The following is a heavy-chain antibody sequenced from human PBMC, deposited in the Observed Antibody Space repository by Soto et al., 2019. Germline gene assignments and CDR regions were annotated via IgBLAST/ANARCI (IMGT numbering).Heavy chain of an antibody. V-gene: IGHV3-30-3*01. D-gene: IGHD1-1*01. Sequence: QVQLVESGGGVVHLGRSLRLSCAASGFSFCDYAMHWLRQAPGKGLEWVAAISYDGSGKYFADSVKGRFTISRDNSKSTLYLQMDILRAEDAAVYNCANSALEGRNYWGQGTLVTVSS. J-gene: IGHJ4*02. CDR2: ISYDGSGK. CDR1: GFSFCDYA. CDR3: ANSALEGRNY.